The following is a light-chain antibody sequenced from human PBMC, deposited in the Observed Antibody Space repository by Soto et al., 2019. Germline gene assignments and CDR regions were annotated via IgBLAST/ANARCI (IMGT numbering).Light chain of an antibody. CDR3: QQYNSYSMYT. CDR2: KAS. Sequence: DIQMTQSPSTLSGSVGDRVTITFRASQTISSWLAWYQQKPGKAPKLLIYKASTLKSGVPSRFSGSGSGTEFTLTISSLRPDDFATYYCQQYNSYSMYTFGQGTRLEIK. CDR1: QTISSW. J-gene: IGKJ5*01. V-gene: IGKV1-5*03.